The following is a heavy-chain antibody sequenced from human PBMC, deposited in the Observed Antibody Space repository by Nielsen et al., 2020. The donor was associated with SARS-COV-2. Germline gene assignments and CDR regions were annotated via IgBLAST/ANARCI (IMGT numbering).Heavy chain of an antibody. CDR3: ARWVGWAFDI. CDR1: GVTFSNNA. V-gene: IGHV3-23*01. D-gene: IGHD6-19*01. J-gene: IGHJ3*02. Sequence: GESLKISCTASGVTFSNNAMTWVRQAPGKGLEWVSAISGSGGSTYYADSVKGRFTISRDNSKNTLYLQMNSLRAEDTAVYYCARWVGWAFDIWGQGTMVTVSS. CDR2: ISGSGGST.